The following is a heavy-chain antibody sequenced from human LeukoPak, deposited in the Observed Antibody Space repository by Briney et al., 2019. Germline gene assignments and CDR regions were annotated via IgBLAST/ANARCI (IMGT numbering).Heavy chain of an antibody. CDR2: IYYSGST. D-gene: IGHD5-18*01. V-gene: IGHV4-39*07. CDR3: ARQGRGYSYGYHAFDI. J-gene: IGHJ3*02. Sequence: TASETLSLTCTVSGGSISGTSYYWGWIRQPPGKGLEWIGSIYYSGSTNYNPSLKSRVTISVDTSKNQFSLKLSSVTAADTAVYYCARQGRGYSYGYHAFDIWGQGTMVTVSS. CDR1: GGSISGTSYY.